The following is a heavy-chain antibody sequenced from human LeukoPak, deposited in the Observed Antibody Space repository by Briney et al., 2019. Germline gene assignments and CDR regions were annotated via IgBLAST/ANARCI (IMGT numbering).Heavy chain of an antibody. V-gene: IGHV4-34*01. CDR1: GGSFSGYY. CDR2: INHSGST. J-gene: IGHJ4*02. D-gene: IGHD3-22*01. Sequence: SETLSLTCAVYGGSFSGYYWSWIRQPPGKGLEWIGEINHSGSTNYNPSLKSRVTISVDTSKNQFSLKLSSVTAADTAAYYCARGPKYYYDGSGYYFFDYWGQGTLVTVSS. CDR3: ARGPKYYYDGSGYYFFDY.